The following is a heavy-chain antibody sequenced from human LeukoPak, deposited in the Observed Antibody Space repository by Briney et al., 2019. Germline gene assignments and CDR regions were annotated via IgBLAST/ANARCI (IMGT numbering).Heavy chain of an antibody. V-gene: IGHV4-39*01. D-gene: IGHD6-13*01. CDR2: IYYSGST. CDR3: ARLAIAERNFDY. J-gene: IGHJ4*02. Sequence: SETLSLTCTVSGGSISSSSYYWGWIRQPPGKGLEWIGSIYYSGSTYYNPSLKSRVTISVDTSKNQFSLKLSSVTAADTAVYYCARLAIAERNFDYWGQGTLVTVSS. CDR1: GGSISSSSYY.